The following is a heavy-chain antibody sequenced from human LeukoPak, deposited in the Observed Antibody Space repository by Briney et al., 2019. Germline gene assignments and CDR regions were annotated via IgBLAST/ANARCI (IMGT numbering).Heavy chain of an antibody. D-gene: IGHD1-26*01. CDR3: ARGASYYDQRSPNWYFDL. CDR1: GCTFSSYS. V-gene: IGHV3-21*01. Sequence: GGSLRLSCAASGCTFSSYSMNWVRQAPGKGLEWVSSISSSSSYIYYADSVKGRFTISRDNAKNSLYLQMNSLRAEDTAVYYCARGASYYDQRSPNWYFDLWGRGTLVTVSS. CDR2: ISSSSSYI. J-gene: IGHJ2*01.